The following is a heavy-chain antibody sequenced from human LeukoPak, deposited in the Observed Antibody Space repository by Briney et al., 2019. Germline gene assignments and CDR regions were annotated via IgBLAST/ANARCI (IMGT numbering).Heavy chain of an antibody. V-gene: IGHV1-3*01. Sequence: ASVKVSCKASGYTFTSYAMHWVRQAPGQRLEWMGWINAGNGNTKYSQKFQGRVTITRDTSASTAYMELSGLRSEDTAVYYCARAWGWNAFDIWGQGTMVTVSS. CDR2: INAGNGNT. J-gene: IGHJ3*02. D-gene: IGHD1-1*01. CDR1: GYTFTSYA. CDR3: ARAWGWNAFDI.